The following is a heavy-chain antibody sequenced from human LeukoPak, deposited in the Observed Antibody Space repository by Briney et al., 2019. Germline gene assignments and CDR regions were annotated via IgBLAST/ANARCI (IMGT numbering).Heavy chain of an antibody. J-gene: IGHJ4*02. CDR1: GYTFTSYG. CDR3: ARARGGIVVVPAALDY. Sequence: ASVKVSCKASGYTFTSYGINWVRQAPGQGLEWMGWINPNSGGTNYAQKFQGRVTMTRDTSISTAYMELSRLRSDDTAVYYCARARGGIVVVPAALDYWGQGTLVTVSS. CDR2: INPNSGGT. V-gene: IGHV1-2*02. D-gene: IGHD2-2*01.